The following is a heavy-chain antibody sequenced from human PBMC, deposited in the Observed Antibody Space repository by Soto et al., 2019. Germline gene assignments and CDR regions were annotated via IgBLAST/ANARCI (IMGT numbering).Heavy chain of an antibody. CDR3: ARDKDWAFDY. CDR2: IFVSSTTI. J-gene: IGHJ4*02. CDR1: GFTFSSYS. D-gene: IGHD3-9*01. Sequence: GGSLRLSCVASGFTFSSYSMVWVRQAPGKGLEWISYIFVSSTTIYYADSVKGRFTVSRDNAQKSLFLVMNSLRAEDTAVYYCARDKDWAFDYWGQGTLVTVSS. V-gene: IGHV3-48*04.